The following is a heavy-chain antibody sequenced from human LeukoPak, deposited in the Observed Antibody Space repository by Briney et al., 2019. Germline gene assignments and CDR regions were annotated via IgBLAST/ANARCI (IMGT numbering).Heavy chain of an antibody. CDR3: AKVVPGYYAFDI. D-gene: IGHD3-22*01. CDR2: IRYDGSNK. V-gene: IGHV3-30*02. J-gene: IGHJ3*02. Sequence: GGSLRLSCAASGFTFSSYGMSWVRQAPGKGLEWVAFIRYDGSNKYYADSVKGRFTISRDNSKNTLYLQMNSLRAEDTAVYYCAKVVPGYYAFDIWGQGAMVTVSS. CDR1: GFTFSSYG.